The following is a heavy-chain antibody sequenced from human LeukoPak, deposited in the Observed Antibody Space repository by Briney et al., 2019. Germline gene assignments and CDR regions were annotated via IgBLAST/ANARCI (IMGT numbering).Heavy chain of an antibody. CDR1: GGSFSGYY. D-gene: IGHD3-10*01. J-gene: IGHJ4*02. Sequence: SETLSLTCAVYGGSFSGYYWSWIRQPPGKGLEWIGEINHSGSTNYNPSLKSRVTISVDTSKNQFSLKLSSVTAADTAVYYCARHRYYYGSGSYYRLYYFDYWGQGTLVTVSS. V-gene: IGHV4-34*01. CDR3: ARHRYYYGSGSYYRLYYFDY. CDR2: INHSGST.